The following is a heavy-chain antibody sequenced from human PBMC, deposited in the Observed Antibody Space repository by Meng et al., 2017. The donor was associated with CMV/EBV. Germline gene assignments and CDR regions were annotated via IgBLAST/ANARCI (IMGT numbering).Heavy chain of an antibody. D-gene: IGHD6-13*01. V-gene: IGHV3-21*01. Sequence: GESLKISCAASGFTFSSYSMNWVRQAPGQGLEWVSSISSSSYIYYADSVKGRFTISRDNAKNSLYLQMNSLRAEDTAVYYCARADGVYSSSWYWFDPWGQGTLVTVSS. CDR2: ISSSSYI. CDR3: ARADGVYSSSWYWFDP. CDR1: GFTFSSYS. J-gene: IGHJ5*02.